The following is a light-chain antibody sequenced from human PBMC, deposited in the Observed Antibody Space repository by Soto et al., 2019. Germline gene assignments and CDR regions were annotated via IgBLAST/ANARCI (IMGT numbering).Light chain of an antibody. CDR3: QTWGTGPHVV. CDR2: LNSDGSH. V-gene: IGLV4-69*01. J-gene: IGLJ2*01. Sequence: QPVLTQSPSASASLGASVKLTCTRSSGHSSYAIAWHQQQPEKGPRYLMKLNSDGSHSKGDGIPDRFSGSSSGAERYLTISSLQSEDEADYYCQTWGTGPHVVFGGGTKLTVL. CDR1: SGHSSYA.